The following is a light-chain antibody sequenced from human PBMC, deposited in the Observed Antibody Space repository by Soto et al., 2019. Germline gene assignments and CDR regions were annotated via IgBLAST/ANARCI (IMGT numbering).Light chain of an antibody. CDR1: LSVSSN. J-gene: IGKJ2*01. CDR2: GSS. Sequence: DIQMTQSPATLSVSPGERATLSCRASLSVSSNLAWYQQKPGQGPRLLIYGSSTRATAFPATFSGSGSGTEFTLTISSLRSEDFAVYYWKQYNIWPYTFGQGTKLEIK. V-gene: IGKV3-15*01. CDR3: KQYNIWPYT.